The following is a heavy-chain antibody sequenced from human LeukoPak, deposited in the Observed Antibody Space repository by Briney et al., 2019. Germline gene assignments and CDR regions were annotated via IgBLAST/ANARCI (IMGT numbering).Heavy chain of an antibody. CDR1: GFTFSSYG. D-gene: IGHD6-19*01. Sequence: GGSLRLSCAASGFTFSSYGMHWVRQAPGKGLEWVAVISYDGSNKYYADSVKGRFTISRDNSKNTLYLQMNSLRAEDTAVYYCAKGACPGIAVASFDYWGQGTLVTVSS. J-gene: IGHJ4*02. V-gene: IGHV3-30*18. CDR3: AKGACPGIAVASFDY. CDR2: ISYDGSNK.